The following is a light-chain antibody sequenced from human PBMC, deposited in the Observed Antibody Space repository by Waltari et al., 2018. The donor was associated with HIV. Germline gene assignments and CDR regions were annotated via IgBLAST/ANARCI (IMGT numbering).Light chain of an antibody. Sequence: SAVTQPASVSGLPGQSITLSCSGDDSDCGLYNFVSWYHQHPGKIPRLILYDVDSRASGISARFSGSKSGHTASLNISGLRAEDEADYYCASFTGDNSLLFGGGTKVTVL. CDR1: DSDCGLYNF. J-gene: IGLJ3*02. V-gene: IGLV2-14*03. CDR2: DVD. CDR3: ASFTGDNSLL.